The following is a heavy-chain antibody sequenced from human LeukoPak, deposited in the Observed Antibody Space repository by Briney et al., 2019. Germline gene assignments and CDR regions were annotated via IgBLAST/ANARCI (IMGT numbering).Heavy chain of an antibody. V-gene: IGHV3-48*03. CDR3: AKDPQLGATLYYFDY. CDR1: GFTFSSYE. J-gene: IGHJ4*02. Sequence: PGGSLRLSCAASGFTFSSYEMNWVRQAPGKGLKWVSYISSSGSTIYYADSVKGRFTISRDNSKNTMYLQMNSLRAEDTAVYYCAKDPQLGATLYYFDYWGQGTLVTVSS. CDR2: ISSSGSTI. D-gene: IGHD1-26*01.